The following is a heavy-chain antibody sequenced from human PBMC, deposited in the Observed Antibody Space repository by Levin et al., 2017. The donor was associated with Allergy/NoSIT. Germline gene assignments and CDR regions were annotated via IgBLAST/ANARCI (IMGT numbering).Heavy chain of an antibody. D-gene: IGHD3-3*01. Sequence: KISCKASGGTFSSYAISWVRQAPGQGLEWMGGIIPIFGTANYAQKFQGRVTITADESTSTAYMELSSLRSEDTAVYYCARAYDFWSGRRKYSFFYWGQGTLVTVSS. CDR2: IIPIFGTA. V-gene: IGHV1-69*01. CDR1: GGTFSSYA. CDR3: ARAYDFWSGRRKYSFFY. J-gene: IGHJ4*02.